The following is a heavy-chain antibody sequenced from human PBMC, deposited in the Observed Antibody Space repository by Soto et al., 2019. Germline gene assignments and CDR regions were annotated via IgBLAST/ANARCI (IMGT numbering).Heavy chain of an antibody. D-gene: IGHD4-17*01. Sequence: LILSCEGSGFNFRIFKMIWVRQAPGKGLEWVSSVSGSSSYIYYADSVKGRFTVSRDNANNLVFLQMNGLRPEETAMYYCARDLRGHYGPWGQGTMVTVS. CDR2: VSGSSSYI. CDR1: GFNFRIFK. CDR3: ARDLRGHYGP. V-gene: IGHV3-21*06. J-gene: IGHJ3*01.